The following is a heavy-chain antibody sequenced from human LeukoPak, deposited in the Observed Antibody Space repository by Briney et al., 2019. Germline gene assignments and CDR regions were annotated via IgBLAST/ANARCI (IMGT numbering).Heavy chain of an antibody. D-gene: IGHD2-15*01. V-gene: IGHV4-39*01. CDR2: IYYSGST. Sequence: PSETLSLTCTVSGGSISSSSYDWDWIRQPPGKGLEWIGSIYYSGSTYYNPSLKSRVTMSVDTSKNQFSLKLSSVTAADTAVYYCARLNKVVAASNYWGQGTLVTVSS. CDR3: ARLNKVVAASNY. CDR1: GGSISSSSYD. J-gene: IGHJ4*02.